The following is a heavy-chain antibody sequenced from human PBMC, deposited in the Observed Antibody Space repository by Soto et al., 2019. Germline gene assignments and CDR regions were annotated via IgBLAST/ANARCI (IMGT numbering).Heavy chain of an antibody. CDR3: ARVGRPQHLLTGFDN. CDR1: GFTFSDYA. Sequence: QVQLVESGGGVVQPGWSLRLSCVTSGFTFSDYAMHWVRQAPGKGLEWVAVIRPDGSNRYYADSVKGRFTISRDISKNSLYLQMSSLRADDTAVYFCARVGRPQHLLTGFDNWGQGTLFTVSS. J-gene: IGHJ5*02. CDR2: IRPDGSNR. D-gene: IGHD3-16*01. V-gene: IGHV3-33*01.